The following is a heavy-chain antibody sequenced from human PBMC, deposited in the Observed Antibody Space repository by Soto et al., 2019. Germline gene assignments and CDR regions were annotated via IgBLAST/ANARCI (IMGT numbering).Heavy chain of an antibody. Sequence: ASVKVSCKASGYTFTSYGISWVRQAPGQGLEWMGWISAYNGNTNYAQKLQGRVTMTTDTSTSTAYMEPRSLRSDDTAVYYCARDRVEGYSSSSYYYYGMDVWGQGTTVTVPS. CDR1: GYTFTSYG. CDR2: ISAYNGNT. D-gene: IGHD6-6*01. J-gene: IGHJ6*02. V-gene: IGHV1-18*04. CDR3: ARDRVEGYSSSSYYYYGMDV.